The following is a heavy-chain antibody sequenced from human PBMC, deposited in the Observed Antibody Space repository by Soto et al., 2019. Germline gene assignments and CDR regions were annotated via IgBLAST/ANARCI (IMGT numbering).Heavy chain of an antibody. J-gene: IGHJ6*02. V-gene: IGHV1-46*03. Sequence: QVQLVQSGAEGKKPGASVKVSCKASGYTFTSYYVHWMRQAPGQGLEWMGIINLSADTTSYAQKLRGRVTMTRGTSTSTVYMELSSLRSEDTAVYYCARSGVDHIALYGLDVWGQGTTVTVSS. CDR2: INLSADTT. CDR3: ARSGVDHIALYGLDV. CDR1: GYTFTSYY. D-gene: IGHD3-10*01.